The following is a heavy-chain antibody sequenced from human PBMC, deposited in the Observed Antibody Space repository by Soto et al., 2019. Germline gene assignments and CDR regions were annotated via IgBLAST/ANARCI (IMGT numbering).Heavy chain of an antibody. CDR2: INPNSGGT. CDR3: ARGELGYCSSTSCYRDEDYYYGMDV. V-gene: IGHV1-2*04. J-gene: IGHJ6*02. D-gene: IGHD2-2*02. Sequence: ASVKVSCKASGYTFTGYYMHWVRQAPGQGLEWMGWINPNSGGTNYAQKFQGWVTMTRDTSISTAYMELSRLRSDDTAVYYCARGELGYCSSTSCYRDEDYYYGMDVWGQGTTVTAP. CDR1: GYTFTGYY.